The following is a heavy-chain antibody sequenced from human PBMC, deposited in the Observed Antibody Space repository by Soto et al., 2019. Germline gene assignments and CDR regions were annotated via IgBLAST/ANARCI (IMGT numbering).Heavy chain of an antibody. CDR1: GFTFDDYA. J-gene: IGHJ4*02. CDR2: ISWNSGSI. Sequence: EVQLVESGGGLVQPGRSLRLSCAASGFTFDDYAMHWVRQAPGKGLEWVSGISWNSGSIGYADSVKGRFTISRDNVKNSLYLQMNSLRGEDTALYYCASFDPPEFRPQSYFDYWGQGTLVTVSS. D-gene: IGHD3-10*01. CDR3: ASFDPPEFRPQSYFDY. V-gene: IGHV3-9*01.